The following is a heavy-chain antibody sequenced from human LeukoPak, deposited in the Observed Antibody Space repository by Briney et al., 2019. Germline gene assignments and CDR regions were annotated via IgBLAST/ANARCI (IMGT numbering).Heavy chain of an antibody. V-gene: IGHV3-48*01. Sequence: GGSLRLSCAASGFTFSNYGMNWVRQAPGKGLEWVSYISSGGSDIYYADSVKGRFTISRDSAKRSVFLQMNSLTAEDLALYYCASGYDFSSGSKRGFDYWGQGTLVTVSS. J-gene: IGHJ4*02. CDR3: ASGYDFSSGSKRGFDY. CDR2: ISSGGSDI. CDR1: GFTFSNYG. D-gene: IGHD3-3*01.